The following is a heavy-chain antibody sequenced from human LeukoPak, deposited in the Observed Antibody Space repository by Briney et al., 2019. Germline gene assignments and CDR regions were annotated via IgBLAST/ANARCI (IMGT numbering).Heavy chain of an antibody. CDR1: GYTLTELS. D-gene: IGHD3-22*01. CDR3: ATREDYYDSSHGMDV. CDR2: FDPEDGET. J-gene: IGHJ6*02. V-gene: IGHV1-24*01. Sequence: ASVKVSCKVSGYTLTELSMHWVRQAPGKGLEWMGGFDPEDGETIYAQKFQGRVTMTEDTSTDTAYMELSSLRSEDTAVYYCATREDYYDSSHGMDVWGQGTTVTVSS.